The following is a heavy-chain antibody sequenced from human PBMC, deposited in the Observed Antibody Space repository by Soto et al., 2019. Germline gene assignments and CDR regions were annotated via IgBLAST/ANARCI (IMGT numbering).Heavy chain of an antibody. J-gene: IGHJ1*01. CDR2: ISGSGGST. CDR1: GFTLSSYA. Sequence: GGSLRLSCAASGFTLSSYAMSWVRQAPGKGLEWVSAISGSGGSTYYADSVKGRFTISRDNSKNTLYLQMNSLRAEDTAVYYCAKVVGGPKAAISAEYFQHWGQGTLVTVSS. V-gene: IGHV3-23*01. D-gene: IGHD2-2*02. CDR3: AKVVGGPKAAISAEYFQH.